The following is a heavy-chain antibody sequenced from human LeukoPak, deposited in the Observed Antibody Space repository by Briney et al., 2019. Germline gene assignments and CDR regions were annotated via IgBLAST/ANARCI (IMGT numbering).Heavy chain of an antibody. D-gene: IGHD3-3*01. CDR2: FDPEDGET. CDR3: ATIVTKDFWSGYYPY. J-gene: IGHJ4*02. CDR1: GYTLTELS. Sequence: ASVTVSCKVSGYTLTELSMHWVRQAPGKGLEWMGGFDPEDGETIYAQKFQGRVTMTEDTSTDTAYMELSSLRSEDTAVYYCATIVTKDFWSGYYPYWGQGTLVTVSS. V-gene: IGHV1-24*01.